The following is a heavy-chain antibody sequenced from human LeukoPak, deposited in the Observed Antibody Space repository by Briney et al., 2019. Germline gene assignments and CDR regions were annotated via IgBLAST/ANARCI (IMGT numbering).Heavy chain of an antibody. D-gene: IGHD1-26*01. CDR1: GFTFSSYG. CDR2: IYNGGDT. CDR3: ARVVGASHYTVDY. V-gene: IGHV3-53*01. Sequence: GGSLRLSCAASGFTFSSYGMSWVRQAPGKGLEWVSLIYNGGDTFYADSVKGRFTISRDSSKNTLYLQMNSLRADDTAVYYCARVVGASHYTVDYWGQGTLVTVSS. J-gene: IGHJ4*02.